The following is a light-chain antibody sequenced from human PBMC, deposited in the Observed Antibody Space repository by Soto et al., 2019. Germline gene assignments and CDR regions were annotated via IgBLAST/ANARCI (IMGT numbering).Light chain of an antibody. CDR1: SSDVGGYNY. J-gene: IGLJ1*01. CDR2: EVS. V-gene: IGLV2-14*01. Sequence: QSALTQPASVSGSPRQSITISCTGTSSDVGGYNYVSWYQQHPGKAPKLMIYEVSNRPSGVSNRFSGSKSDNTASLTISGLQAEDEADYYCSSYTSSSTAVFGTGTKLTVL. CDR3: SSYTSSSTAV.